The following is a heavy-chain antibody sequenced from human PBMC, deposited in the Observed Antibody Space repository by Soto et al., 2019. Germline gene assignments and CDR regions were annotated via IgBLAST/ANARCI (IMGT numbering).Heavy chain of an antibody. D-gene: IGHD4-17*01. J-gene: IGHJ4*02. CDR1: GYTFTSYD. CDR3: ARTLYGDNVDY. Sequence: QVQLVQSGAEVKKPGASVKVSCKASGYTFTSYDINWVRQATGQGLEWMGWMNPNSGNTGYAQKFQGRVTMTRNTSXXXAXXXXXXXXXXXTAXXXXARTLYGDNVDYWGQGTLVTVSS. V-gene: IGHV1-8*01. CDR2: MNPNSGNT.